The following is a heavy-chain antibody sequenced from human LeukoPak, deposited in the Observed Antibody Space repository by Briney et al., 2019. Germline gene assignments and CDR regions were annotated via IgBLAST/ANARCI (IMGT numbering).Heavy chain of an antibody. CDR1: GGSISSSSYY. CDR3: ARQFRIAAAGTYQRNFDY. D-gene: IGHD6-13*01. CDR2: IYYSGST. V-gene: IGHV4-39*01. Sequence: SETLSLTCTVSGGSISSSSYYWGWIRQPPGKGREWIGSIYYSGSTYYNPSLKSRVTISVDTSKNQFSLKLSSVTAADTAVYYCARQFRIAAAGTYQRNFDYWGQGTLVTVSS. J-gene: IGHJ4*02.